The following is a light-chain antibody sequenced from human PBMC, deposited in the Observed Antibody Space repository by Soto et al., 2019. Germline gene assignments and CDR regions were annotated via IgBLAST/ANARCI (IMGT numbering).Light chain of an antibody. J-gene: IGLJ2*01. CDR3: SSYTTSSTLE. CDR1: SSDIGHYNY. Sequence: QSALTQPASVSGSPGQSITISCTGTSSDIGHYNYVSWYQQHPGKAPKLMIYEVSNRPSGVSNRFSGSKSGNTASLTISALQAEDEADYYCSSYTTSSTLEIGGGTKLTVL. V-gene: IGLV2-14*01. CDR2: EVS.